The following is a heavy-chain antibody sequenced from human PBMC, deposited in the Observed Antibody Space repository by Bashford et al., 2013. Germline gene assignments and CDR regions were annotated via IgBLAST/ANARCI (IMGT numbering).Heavy chain of an antibody. Sequence: SLRLSCAASGFTFDDYAMHWVRQAPGKGLEWVSGISWNSGSIGYADSVKGRFTISRDNAENSLYLQMNSLKADDTALYYCAKQIRGSIAVAHDAFDVWGQGTMVTVSS. CDR3: AKQIRGSIAVAHDAFDV. D-gene: IGHD6-19*01. CDR2: ISWNSGSI. V-gene: IGHV3-9*01. CDR1: GFTFDDYA. J-gene: IGHJ3*01.